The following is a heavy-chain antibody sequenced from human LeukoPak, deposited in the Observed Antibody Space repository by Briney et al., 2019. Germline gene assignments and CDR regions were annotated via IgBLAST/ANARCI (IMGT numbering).Heavy chain of an antibody. D-gene: IGHD3-10*01. J-gene: IGHJ4*02. CDR1: GFTFSNYA. Sequence: PGGSLRLSCSASGFTFSNYAMYWVRQVPGKGLEYVSGINNNGGSTFYADSVKGRFTISRDNSKNTLYLQMSSLRGEDTAVYYCVIPPASSGFDYWGQGALVTVSS. V-gene: IGHV3-64D*06. CDR3: VIPPASSGFDY. CDR2: INNNGGST.